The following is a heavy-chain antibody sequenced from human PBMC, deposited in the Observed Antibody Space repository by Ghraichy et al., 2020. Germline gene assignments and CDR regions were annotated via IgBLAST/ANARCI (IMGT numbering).Heavy chain of an antibody. D-gene: IGHD3-22*01. Sequence: SETLSLTCTVSGGSISSTYYYWGWIRQPPGRGLEWIASIYYSGSTYYNPSLKSRVTISVDTSNNQFSLKVNSVTAADTAVYYCARDRGYDSSGFYSRENNWLDPWGQGTLVTVSS. V-gene: IGHV4-39*02. CDR3: ARDRGYDSSGFYSRENNWLDP. CDR1: GGSISSTYYY. J-gene: IGHJ5*02. CDR2: IYYSGST.